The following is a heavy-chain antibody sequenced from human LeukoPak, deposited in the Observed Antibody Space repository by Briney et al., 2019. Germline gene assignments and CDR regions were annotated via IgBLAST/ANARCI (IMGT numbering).Heavy chain of an antibody. Sequence: GGSLRLSCAASGFTFSSYAMHWVRQAPGKGLEWVAVISYDGSDKYYADFVKGRFTISRDNSKNTLHLQINSLRAEDTAVYYCAKDWEHSDYDWWGQGTLVTVSS. D-gene: IGHD5-12*01. CDR2: ISYDGSDK. CDR1: GFTFSSYA. V-gene: IGHV3-30*18. CDR3: AKDWEHSDYDW. J-gene: IGHJ4*02.